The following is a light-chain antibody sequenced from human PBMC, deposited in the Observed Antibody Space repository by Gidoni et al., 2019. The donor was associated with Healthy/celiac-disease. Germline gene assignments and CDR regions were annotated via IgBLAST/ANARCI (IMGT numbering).Light chain of an antibody. V-gene: IGKV1-8*01. J-gene: IGKJ4*01. Sequence: AIRMTQSPSSLSASTGYRVTITCRASQGISSYLALYQQKPGKAPKLLIYAASTLQRGVPSRFSGSGSGTDFTLIISCLQSEDFATYYCQQYYSYPPLPFGGGTKVEIK. CDR2: AAS. CDR3: QQYYSYPPLP. CDR1: QGISSY.